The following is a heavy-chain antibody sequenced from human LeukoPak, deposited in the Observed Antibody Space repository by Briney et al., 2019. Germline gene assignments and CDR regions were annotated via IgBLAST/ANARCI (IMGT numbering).Heavy chain of an antibody. CDR3: ARCRDGYNPDY. CDR2: ISVSSSYI. V-gene: IGHV3-21*06. J-gene: IGHJ4*02. Sequence: GESLRLSCVASGFTFSSYSMNWVRQAPGXGLEWVSSISVSSSYIYYADSVKGRFTISRDNAKNSLYLQMNSLRAEDTTVYYCARCRDGYNPDYWGQGTLVTVSS. CDR1: GFTFSSYS. D-gene: IGHD5-24*01.